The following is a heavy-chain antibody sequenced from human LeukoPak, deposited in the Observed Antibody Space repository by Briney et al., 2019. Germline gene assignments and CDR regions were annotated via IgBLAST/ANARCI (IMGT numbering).Heavy chain of an antibody. V-gene: IGHV1-46*01. J-gene: IGHJ3*02. Sequence: ASVKVSCKASGYTFTSYYMHWVRQAPGQGLEWMGIINPTTGDTTYAQKFQGRLTKTRDVSTSTVYMELSSLTSEDTAVFYCARYGFSAVWQGGWHAFDIWGQGTVVTVSS. CDR1: GYTFTSYY. CDR2: INPTTGDT. D-gene: IGHD2-15*01. CDR3: ARYGFSAVWQGGWHAFDI.